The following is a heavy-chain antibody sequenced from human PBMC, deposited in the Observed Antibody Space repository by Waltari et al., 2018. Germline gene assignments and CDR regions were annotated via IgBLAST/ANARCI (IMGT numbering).Heavy chain of an antibody. V-gene: IGHV4-59*08. D-gene: IGHD1-26*01. Sequence: QVQLQESGPGLVKPSETLSLPCTVSGGTISSSYWSLIRQPPGKGLEWIGYIYYSGSTNYNPSLKSRVTISVDTSKNQFSLKLSSVTAADTAVYYCARLPVGAKAFDIWGQGTMVTVSS. CDR2: IYYSGST. CDR1: GGTISSSY. J-gene: IGHJ3*02. CDR3: ARLPVGAKAFDI.